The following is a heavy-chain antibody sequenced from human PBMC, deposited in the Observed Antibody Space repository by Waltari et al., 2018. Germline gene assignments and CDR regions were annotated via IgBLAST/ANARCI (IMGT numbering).Heavy chain of an antibody. CDR2: MYFSGTK. CDR1: GDSIGSHF. J-gene: IGHJ3*02. Sequence: VQLQESGPGLVKPSENLSLRCNVTGDSIGSHFWSWSRQAPGKGLEWIGHMYFSGTKDYNPSLKSRVAISIDTSKNHFSLNLRSVTAADTAIYYCARLPRGSVIIGAFDIWGQGTQVTVSS. CDR3: ARLPRGSVIIGAFDI. D-gene: IGHD3-22*01. V-gene: IGHV4-59*11.